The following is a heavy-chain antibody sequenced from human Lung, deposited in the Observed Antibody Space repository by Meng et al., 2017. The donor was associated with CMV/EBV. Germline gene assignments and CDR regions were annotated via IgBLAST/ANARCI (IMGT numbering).Heavy chain of an antibody. Sequence: SXKISXAGSGFNFGNYAMHWVRQAPGKGLEWVSSISWNSGNMGYADSVEGRFTISRDNAKKSVYLQMNSLRPEDTALYYCAKGPGYQAAKFYFDYWGQGXLVTVSS. CDR1: GFNFGNYA. J-gene: IGHJ4*02. V-gene: IGHV3-9*01. D-gene: IGHD6-25*01. CDR2: ISWNSGNM. CDR3: AKGPGYQAAKFYFDY.